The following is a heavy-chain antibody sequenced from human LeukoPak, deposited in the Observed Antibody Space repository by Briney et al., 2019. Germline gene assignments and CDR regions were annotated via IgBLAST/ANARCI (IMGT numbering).Heavy chain of an antibody. V-gene: IGHV4-4*07. CDR1: GGSISNYY. D-gene: IGHD2-2*01. CDR3: AKGFTSTLSNWFDP. CDR2: VYSSGST. Sequence: SETLSLTCTVSGGSISNYYWAWIRQPAGKGLEWIGRVYSSGSTNYNPSLKSRVTISVDTSDNQSFLKMNSVTAADTAVYYCAKGFTSTLSNWFDPWGRGILVTVSS. J-gene: IGHJ5*02.